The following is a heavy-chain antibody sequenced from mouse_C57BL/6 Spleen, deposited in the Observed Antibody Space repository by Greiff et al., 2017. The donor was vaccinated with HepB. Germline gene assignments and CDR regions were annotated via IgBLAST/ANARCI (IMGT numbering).Heavy chain of an antibody. Sequence: LVEPGAELARPGASVKMSCKASGYTFTSYTMHWVKQRPGQGLEWIGIINPNSGCTKYNQKFKGKATLTEDKSSSTAYMQLSSLTSEDSAVYYCARGEGSYVPYDGWGQGTTLP. CDR2: INPNSGCT. J-gene: IGHJ2*01. V-gene: IGHV1-4*01. CDR3: ARGEGSYVPYDG. CDR1: GYTFTSYT. D-gene: IGHD2-3*01.